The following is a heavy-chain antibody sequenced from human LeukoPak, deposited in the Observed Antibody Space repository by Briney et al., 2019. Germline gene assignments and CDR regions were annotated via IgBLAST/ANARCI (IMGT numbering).Heavy chain of an antibody. V-gene: IGHV4-59*04. CDR1: GGSISSYY. J-gene: IGHJ5*02. Sequence: PSETLSLTCTVSGGSISSYYWSWIRQPPGKGLEWIGNIYHSGSTYYNPSLKSRVTISVDTSKNQFSLKLSSVTAADTAVYHCARGYSSSWYYNWFDPWGQGTLVTVSS. D-gene: IGHD6-13*01. CDR2: IYHSGST. CDR3: ARGYSSSWYYNWFDP.